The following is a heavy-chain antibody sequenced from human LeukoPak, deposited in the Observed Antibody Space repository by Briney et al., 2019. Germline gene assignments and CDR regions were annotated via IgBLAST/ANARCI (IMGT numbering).Heavy chain of an antibody. D-gene: IGHD3-22*01. J-gene: IGHJ4*02. CDR3: AKSPIVQDPDY. CDR1: GFTFSRYA. CDR2: ISGSGGST. Sequence: GGSLRLSCAASGFTFSRYAMSWARQAPGEGLEWVSAISGSGGSTYYADSVKGRFTISRDNSKNTLYLQMNSLRAEDTAVYYCAKSPIVQDPDYWGQGTLVTVSS. V-gene: IGHV3-23*01.